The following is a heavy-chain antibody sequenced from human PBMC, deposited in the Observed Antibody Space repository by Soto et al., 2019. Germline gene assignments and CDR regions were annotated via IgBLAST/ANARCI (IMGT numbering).Heavy chain of an antibody. J-gene: IGHJ6*02. D-gene: IGHD2-2*01. CDR1: GYTFTGYY. V-gene: IGHV1-2*02. Sequence: QVQLVQSGADVKTPGASVRVSCKASGYTFTGYYVHWVREAPGQGLGWMGWINPETGGTSYAQKFQGKVTVSRDTSINTAHLELSRLRFDDAAVYFCARERYQVISDGMDVWGQETTVTVSS. CDR3: ARERYQVISDGMDV. CDR2: INPETGGT.